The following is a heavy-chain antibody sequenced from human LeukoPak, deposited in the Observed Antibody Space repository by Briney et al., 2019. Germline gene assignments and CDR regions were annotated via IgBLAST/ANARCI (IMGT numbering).Heavy chain of an antibody. CDR3: AKVVSYIPDY. V-gene: IGHV1-46*01. CDR1: GYTFTSYY. CDR2: INPSGGST. Sequence: GASVKVSCKASGYTFTSYYMHWVRQAPGQGLEWMGVINPSGGSTSYTQKFQGRVTVARDTSTSTVYMELSSLRSEDTAVYYCAKVVSYIPDYWGQGTLVTVSS. D-gene: IGHD2-2*02. J-gene: IGHJ4*02.